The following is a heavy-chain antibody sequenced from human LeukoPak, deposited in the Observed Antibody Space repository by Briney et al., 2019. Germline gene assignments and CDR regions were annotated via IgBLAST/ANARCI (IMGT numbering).Heavy chain of an antibody. CDR2: INHDGSST. Sequence: QTGGSLRLSCATSGFTFTTFWMHWVRQAPGKGLVWVSRINHDGSSTNYADSVKGRFTISRDSSKNTVFLHMSGLRDDDTAVYYCVGGHDLEFEFWGQGTLVIVSS. CDR1: GFTFTTFW. D-gene: IGHD4-23*01. CDR3: VGGHDLEFEF. J-gene: IGHJ5*01. V-gene: IGHV3-74*01.